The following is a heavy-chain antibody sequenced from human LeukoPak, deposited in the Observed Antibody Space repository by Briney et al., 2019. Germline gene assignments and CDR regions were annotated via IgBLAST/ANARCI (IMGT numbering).Heavy chain of an antibody. V-gene: IGHV3-30*18. D-gene: IGHD1-1*01. CDR2: ISYDGSNK. CDR1: GFTFSSYG. CDR3: AKANNWLFDY. J-gene: IGHJ4*02. Sequence: GGSLRLSCAASGFTFSSYGMHWVRQAPGKGLEWVAVISYDGSNKYYADSVEGRFTISRDNSKNTLYLQMNSLRAEDTAVYYCAKANNWLFDYWGQGTLVTVSS.